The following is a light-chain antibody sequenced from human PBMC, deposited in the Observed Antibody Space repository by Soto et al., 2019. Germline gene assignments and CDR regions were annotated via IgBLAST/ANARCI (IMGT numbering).Light chain of an antibody. CDR1: SSNIGAHYD. Sequence: QSVLTQPPSVSGAPGQRVTISCTGSSSNIGAHYDVHWYQQLPGTAPKLLICGNSNRPSGVPDRFSGSKSGASASLAITGLQAEDEADYYCQSYDSSLSAYVFGAGTKVTVL. CDR2: GNS. J-gene: IGLJ1*01. V-gene: IGLV1-40*01. CDR3: QSYDSSLSAYV.